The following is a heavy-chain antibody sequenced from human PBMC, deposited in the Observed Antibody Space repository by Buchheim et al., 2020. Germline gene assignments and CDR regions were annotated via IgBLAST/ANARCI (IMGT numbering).Heavy chain of an antibody. CDR3: ARHGAAVAGGFDP. J-gene: IGHJ5*02. Sequence: QLQLQESGPGLVKPSETLSLMCTVSGGSISSSIYYWGWIRQPPGKGLEWIGTIYYSGSTYYNPSLESRVTISVDTSKNQFSLRLTSVTAADTAVYYCARHGAAVAGGFDPWGQGTL. CDR1: GGSISSSIYY. D-gene: IGHD6-19*01. CDR2: IYYSGST. V-gene: IGHV4-39*01.